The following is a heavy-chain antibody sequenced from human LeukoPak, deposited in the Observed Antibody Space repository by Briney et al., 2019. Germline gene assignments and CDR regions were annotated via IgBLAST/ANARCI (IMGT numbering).Heavy chain of an antibody. D-gene: IGHD4-17*01. CDR1: GFTFSSYA. CDR3: AKDGAFYGDYFFDY. J-gene: IGHJ4*02. V-gene: IGHV3-23*01. Sequence: QPGRSLRLSCAASGFTFSSYAMSWVRQAPGKGLEWVSAISGSGGSTYYADSVKGRFTISRDNSKNTLYLQMNSLRAEDTAVYYCAKDGAFYGDYFFDYWGQGTLVTVSS. CDR2: ISGSGGST.